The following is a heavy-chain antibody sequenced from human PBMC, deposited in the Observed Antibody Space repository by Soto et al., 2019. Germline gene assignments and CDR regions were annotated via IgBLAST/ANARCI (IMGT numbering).Heavy chain of an antibody. CDR1: GFTFSSYA. D-gene: IGHD1-7*01. CDR3: AKVRTTGPLSIVAFDI. Sequence: EVQLLESRGGLVQPGGSLRLSCAASGFTFSSYAMSWVRQAPGKGLEWVSAISGSGGSTYYADSVKGRFTISRDNSKNTLYLQMNSLRAEDTAVYYCAKVRTTGPLSIVAFDIWGQGTMVTVSS. J-gene: IGHJ3*02. CDR2: ISGSGGST. V-gene: IGHV3-23*01.